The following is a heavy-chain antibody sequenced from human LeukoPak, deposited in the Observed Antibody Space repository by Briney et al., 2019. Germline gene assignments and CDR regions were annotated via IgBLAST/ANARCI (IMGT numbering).Heavy chain of an antibody. CDR3: AKKRPGWDPLVDFDY. CDR1: GFTFSRYG. D-gene: IGHD6-13*01. CDR2: IRYDGSNK. Sequence: GGSLRLSCAASGFTFSRYGMHWVREAPGKGLEWVAFIRYDGSNKYYAASVKGRCTISRDNSKNTMFLQMNSLRPQDTALYYCAKKRPGWDPLVDFDYWGQGTLVTVSS. V-gene: IGHV3-30*02. J-gene: IGHJ4*02.